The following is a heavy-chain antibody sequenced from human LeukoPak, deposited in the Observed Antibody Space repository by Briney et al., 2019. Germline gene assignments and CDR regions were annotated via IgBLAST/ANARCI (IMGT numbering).Heavy chain of an antibody. D-gene: IGHD2-21*02. J-gene: IGHJ1*01. Sequence: GGSLRLSCAASGFTVSSNYMSWVRQAPGKGLEYVSSISGSSRHIYYADSVKGRFTISRDNTKSSLYLQMNSLRVEDMAVYYCARGYCGGDCYGDWGQGTLVTVSS. CDR3: ARGYCGGDCYGD. V-gene: IGHV3-21*01. CDR2: ISGSSRHI. CDR1: GFTVSSNY.